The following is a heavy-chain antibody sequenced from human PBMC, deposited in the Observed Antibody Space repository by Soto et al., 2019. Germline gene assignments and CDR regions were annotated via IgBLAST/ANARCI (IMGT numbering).Heavy chain of an antibody. V-gene: IGHV4-59*10. D-gene: IGHD2-8*01. CDR1: DGAMNAHF. CDR2: IHVSGIT. J-gene: IGHJ6*02. Sequence: RAATFARGCTVYDGAMNAHFWSWIGQSAGKGLNWIGHIHVSGITKYNPSLKSRVQMSLDPPKNHLPLQLTAMTAADTDVYYCARINGASTDFWGQG. CDR3: ARINGASTDF.